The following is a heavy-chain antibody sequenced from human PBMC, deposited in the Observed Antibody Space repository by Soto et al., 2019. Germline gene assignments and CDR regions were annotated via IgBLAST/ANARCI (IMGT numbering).Heavy chain of an antibody. CDR1: GYPFTTYY. V-gene: IGHV1-2*02. CDR3: ATDDYGIFPY. Sequence: ASVEVSGKXSGYPFTTYYIHWVRQAPGQGLEWMGWIDPRSGGTVYEQKFQGRVTMTRDTSISTVYMDLSGLTSDDTALYYCATDDYGIFPYWGQGSLVTVSS. J-gene: IGHJ4*02. CDR2: IDPRSGGT. D-gene: IGHD3-10*01.